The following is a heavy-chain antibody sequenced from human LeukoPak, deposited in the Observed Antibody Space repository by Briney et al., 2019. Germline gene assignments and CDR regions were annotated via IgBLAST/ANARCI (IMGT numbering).Heavy chain of an antibody. Sequence: SVKVSCKTSGGTFSNYALSWVRQVPGQGLEWMGRIIPILGAPNYAQKFQGKVTITADKSTSTAYMELSSLRSEDTAVYYCARGTYSGSYFDYWGQGTLVTVSS. CDR1: GGTFSNYA. V-gene: IGHV1-69*04. D-gene: IGHD1-26*01. CDR2: IIPILGAP. J-gene: IGHJ4*02. CDR3: ARGTYSGSYFDY.